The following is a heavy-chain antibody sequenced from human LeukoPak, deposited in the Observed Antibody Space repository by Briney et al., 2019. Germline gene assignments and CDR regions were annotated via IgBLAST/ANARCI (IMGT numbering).Heavy chain of an antibody. Sequence: GGSLRLSCAASGFTFSSYSMNWVRQAPGKGLEWVSSISSSSSYIYYADSVKGRFTISRDNAKNSLYLQMNSLRAEDTAMYYCARGSEWASGVSDYWGQGTLVTVSS. CDR1: GFTFSSYS. V-gene: IGHV3-21*01. CDR2: ISSSSSYI. D-gene: IGHD3-3*01. J-gene: IGHJ4*02. CDR3: ARGSEWASGVSDY.